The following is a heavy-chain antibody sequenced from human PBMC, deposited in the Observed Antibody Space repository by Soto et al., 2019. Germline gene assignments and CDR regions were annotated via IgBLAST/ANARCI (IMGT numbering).Heavy chain of an antibody. J-gene: IGHJ6*02. V-gene: IGHV3-23*01. CDR3: ARHSRRYYDFWSGYYTGGMDV. D-gene: IGHD3-3*01. CDR1: GLTFSSYS. Sequence: GVSRRLSCAASGLTFSSYSMSWVRQAPGKGLEWVSAISGSGGSTYYADSVKGRFTISRDNSKNTLYLQMNSLRAEDTAVYYCARHSRRYYDFWSGYYTGGMDVWGQGTTVTVSS. CDR2: ISGSGGST.